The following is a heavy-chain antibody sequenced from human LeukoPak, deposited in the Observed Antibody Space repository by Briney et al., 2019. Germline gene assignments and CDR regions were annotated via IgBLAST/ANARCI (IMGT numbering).Heavy chain of an antibody. J-gene: IGHJ4*02. CDR1: GASISSGNSS. Sequence: SQTLSLTCTVSGASISSGNSSWSWIRQPAGKGLEWIGRIYTSGRTNLNPALKSRVTLSLDTSKNQFSLNLTSVAAADTAVYYCVRGHNSGWSDFDYWGLGTLVTVSS. CDR3: VRGHNSGWSDFDY. D-gene: IGHD6-19*01. V-gene: IGHV4-61*02. CDR2: IYTSGRT.